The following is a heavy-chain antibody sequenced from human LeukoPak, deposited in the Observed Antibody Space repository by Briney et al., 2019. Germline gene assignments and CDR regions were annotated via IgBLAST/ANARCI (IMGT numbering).Heavy chain of an antibody. CDR2: IYYSGST. Sequence: PSETLSLTCAVYGGSFSGYYWSWIRQPPGKGLEWIGCIYYSGSTNYNPSLKSRVTISVDTSKNQFSLKLSSVTAADTAVYYCARDRIAAAGTSSYYYGMDVWGQGTTVTVSS. D-gene: IGHD6-13*01. CDR1: GGSFSGYY. V-gene: IGHV4-59*01. J-gene: IGHJ6*02. CDR3: ARDRIAAAGTSSYYYGMDV.